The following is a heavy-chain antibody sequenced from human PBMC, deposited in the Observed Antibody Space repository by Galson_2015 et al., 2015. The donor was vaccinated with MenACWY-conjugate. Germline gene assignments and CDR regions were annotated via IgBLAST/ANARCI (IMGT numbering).Heavy chain of an antibody. Sequence: SLRLSCAVSGFTFRKYAMSWVRQAPGTGLEWVAIISDSGAATHYIDSVKGRFTISRDNSKNTLYLQMSRLRAEDTALYYCAKDVYMDVWGKGTPVTVSS. V-gene: IGHV3-23*01. CDR1: GFTFRKYA. CDR3: AKDVYMDV. J-gene: IGHJ6*03. CDR2: ISDSGAAT.